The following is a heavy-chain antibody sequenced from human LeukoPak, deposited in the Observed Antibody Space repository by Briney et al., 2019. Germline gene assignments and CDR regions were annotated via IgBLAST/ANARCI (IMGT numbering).Heavy chain of an antibody. CDR2: ISASGDTT. V-gene: IGHV3-23*01. D-gene: IGHD3-9*01. Sequence: GGSLRLSCAASGFTFNTFAMSWVRQAPGKGLEWVSVISASGDTTYYADSVKGRFTISRDNFKNTLFLQMNSLRDEDTAVYFCASPDTPRAVSHSGDWYYFDYWGQGTLATVSS. CDR3: ASPDTPRAVSHSGDWYYFDY. CDR1: GFTFNTFA. J-gene: IGHJ4*02.